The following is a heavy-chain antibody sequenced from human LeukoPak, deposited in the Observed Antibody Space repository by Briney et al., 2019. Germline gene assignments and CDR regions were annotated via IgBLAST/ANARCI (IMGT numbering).Heavy chain of an antibody. CDR3: AKSDYIAYYFDY. CDR1: GFTFSSYA. J-gene: IGHJ4*02. D-gene: IGHD4-17*01. CDR2: ISGSGGST. Sequence: PGGSLKLSCAASGFTFSSYAMSWVRQAPGKGLEWVSAISGSGGSTYYADSVKGRFTISRDNSKNTLYLQMNSLRAEDTAVYYCAKSDYIAYYFDYWGQGTLVTVSS. V-gene: IGHV3-23*01.